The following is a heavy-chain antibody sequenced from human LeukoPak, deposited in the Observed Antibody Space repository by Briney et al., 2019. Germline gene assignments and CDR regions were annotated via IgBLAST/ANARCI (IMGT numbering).Heavy chain of an antibody. CDR1: GGTFSSYA. CDR2: IIPVFATT. V-gene: IGHV1-69*01. CDR3: ARGDYYGSGSYNYWFDP. J-gene: IGHJ5*02. Sequence: SVKVSCKASGGTFSSYAIGWVRQAPGQGLEWMGGIIPVFATTNYAQKFQGRVTITADESTGTAYMELSSLRSEDTAMYYCARGDYYGSGSYNYWFDPWGQGTLVTVSS. D-gene: IGHD3-10*01.